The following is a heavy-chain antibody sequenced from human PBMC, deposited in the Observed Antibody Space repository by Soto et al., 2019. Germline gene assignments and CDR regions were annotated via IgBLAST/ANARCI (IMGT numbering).Heavy chain of an antibody. V-gene: IGHV3-23*01. D-gene: IGHD3-10*01. CDR2: VSGNSDST. CDR3: ARVLYGSGSYSDY. J-gene: IGHJ4*02. Sequence: EVPRLEPGGGLVQPGGSLRLSCAASGFTFSSYAMSWVRQAPGKGLEWVSAVSGNSDSTYYADSVKGRFTISRDNSKNTLYLQVNSLRAEDTAVYYCARVLYGSGSYSDYWGQGTLVTVSS. CDR1: GFTFSSYA.